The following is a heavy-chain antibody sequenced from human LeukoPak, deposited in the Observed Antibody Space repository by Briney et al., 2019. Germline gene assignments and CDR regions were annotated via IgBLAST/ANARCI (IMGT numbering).Heavy chain of an antibody. J-gene: IGHJ4*02. CDR3: ASLITMVRGPPDY. D-gene: IGHD3-10*01. CDR2: IYYSGST. V-gene: IGHV4-39*07. Sequence: SETLSLTCTVSGGSISSYYWSWIRQPPGKGLEWIGSIYYSGSTYYNPSLKSRVTISVDTSKNQFSLKLSSVTAADTAVYYCASLITMVRGPPDYWGQGTLVTVSS. CDR1: GGSISSYY.